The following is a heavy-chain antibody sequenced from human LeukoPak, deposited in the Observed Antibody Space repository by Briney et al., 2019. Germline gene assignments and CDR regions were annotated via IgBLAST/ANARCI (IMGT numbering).Heavy chain of an antibody. D-gene: IGHD3-9*01. V-gene: IGHV3-74*01. CDR3: AKEYDIYAFDI. J-gene: IGHJ3*02. CDR2: INSDGSST. Sequence: GRSLRLSCAASGFTFSSYAMHWVRQAPGKGLVWVSRINSDGSSTSYADSVKGRFTISRDNAKNSLYLQMNSLRAEDTAVYYCAKEYDIYAFDIWGQGTMVTVSS. CDR1: GFTFSSYA.